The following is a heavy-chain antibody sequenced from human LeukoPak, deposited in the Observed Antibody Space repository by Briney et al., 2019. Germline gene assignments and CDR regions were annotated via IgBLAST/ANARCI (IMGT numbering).Heavy chain of an antibody. V-gene: IGHV4-34*01. CDR2: INHSGST. Sequence: SETLSRTCAVYGGSFSGYYWSWIRQPPGKGLEWIGEINHSGSTNYNPSLKSRVTISVDTSKKQFSLKLSSVTAADTAVYYCAIGVGLFDPWGQGTLVTVSS. D-gene: IGHD3-10*01. CDR3: AIGVGLFDP. J-gene: IGHJ5*02. CDR1: GGSFSGYY.